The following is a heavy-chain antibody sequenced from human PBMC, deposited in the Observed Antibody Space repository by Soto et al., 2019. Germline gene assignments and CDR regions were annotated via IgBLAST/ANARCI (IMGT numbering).Heavy chain of an antibody. CDR1: GFTFSSYG. CDR3: DDTTNLFGSVTVDS. CDR2: IWYDGSNK. J-gene: IGHJ4*02. Sequence: GGSLRLSCAASGFTFSSYGMHWVRQAPGKGLEWVAVIWYDGSNKYYADSVKGRFTISRDNSKNTLYLQMNSLRAEDTAVYYWDDTTNLFGSVTVDSWGKETLVTVSS. V-gene: IGHV3-33*01. D-gene: IGHD2-21*02.